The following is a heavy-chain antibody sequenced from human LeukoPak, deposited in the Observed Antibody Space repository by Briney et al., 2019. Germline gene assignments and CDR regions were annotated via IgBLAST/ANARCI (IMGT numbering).Heavy chain of an antibody. CDR2: IIPIFGTA. CDR1: GGTFSSYA. CDR3: ARDRSDYGDYPNWFDP. D-gene: IGHD4-17*01. J-gene: IGHJ5*02. V-gene: IGHV1-69*06. Sequence: ASVKVSCKASGGTFSSYAISWVRQAPGQGLEWMGGIIPIFGTANYAQKFQGRVTITADKSTSTAYMELSSLRSEDTAVYYCARDRSDYGDYPNWFDPWGQGTLVTVSS.